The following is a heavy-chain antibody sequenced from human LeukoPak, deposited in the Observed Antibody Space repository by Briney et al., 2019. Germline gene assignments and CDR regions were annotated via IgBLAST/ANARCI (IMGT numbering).Heavy chain of an antibody. J-gene: IGHJ5*02. D-gene: IGHD2-2*01. CDR3: AKDLVFGVVVVAGWFDP. V-gene: IGHV3-23*01. CDR2: ISGSGGST. CDR1: GFTFSSYA. Sequence: GGSLRLSCAASGFTFSSYAMSWVRQAPGKGLEWVSAISGSGGSTYYADSVKGRFTISRDNSKNTQYLQMNSLRAEDTAVYYCAKDLVFGVVVVAGWFDPWGQGTLVTVSS.